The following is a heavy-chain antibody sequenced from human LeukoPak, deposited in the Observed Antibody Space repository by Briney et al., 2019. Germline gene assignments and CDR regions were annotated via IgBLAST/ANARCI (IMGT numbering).Heavy chain of an antibody. CDR2: ISGSDGTS. CDR3: AKDISSSCYRGRGVDY. D-gene: IGHD2-2*01. CDR1: GFNFASYA. V-gene: IGHV3-23*01. J-gene: IGHJ4*02. Sequence: PGGSLRLSCAVSGFNFASYAMNWVRQAPGKGLEWVSGISGSDGTSCYRDSVKGRFTISRDNSKDTLYLHIKSLRAEDTAVYYCAKDISSSCYRGRGVDYWGQGTLVTVSS.